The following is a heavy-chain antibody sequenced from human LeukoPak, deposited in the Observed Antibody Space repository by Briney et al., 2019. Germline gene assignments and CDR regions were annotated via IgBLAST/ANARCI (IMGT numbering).Heavy chain of an antibody. CDR1: GYPFDNFG. V-gene: IGHV1-18*01. D-gene: IGHD4-17*01. CDR3: ARDRVGGDLTGVSLY. CDR2: ISAYNGNT. J-gene: IGHJ4*01. Sequence: GASVKVSCKASGYPFDNFGLTWVRQAPGQGLEWMGWISAYNGNTHYAQKFRGRLTLTTEKSTSTAYLELRSLKSDDTAVYYCARDRVGGDLTGVSLYWGEGTLVTLSS.